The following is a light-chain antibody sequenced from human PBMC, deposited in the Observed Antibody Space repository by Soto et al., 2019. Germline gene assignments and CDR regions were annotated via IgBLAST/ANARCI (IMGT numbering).Light chain of an antibody. J-gene: IGKJ1*01. V-gene: IGKV3-11*01. CDR1: QSVSSY. CDR3: RQHNSRSPQA. Sequence: EMVLTQSPATLSWSPGERATLSCRASQSVSSYLAWDQQKPVQAPRLLICDASNRATVIPARFSGSGSGTDISLTISSRVPHDDAVNYYRQHNSRSPQAFGEGTKVDIK. CDR2: DAS.